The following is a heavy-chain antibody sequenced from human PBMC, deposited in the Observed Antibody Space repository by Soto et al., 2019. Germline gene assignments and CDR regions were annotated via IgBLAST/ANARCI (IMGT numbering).Heavy chain of an antibody. Sequence: SETLSLTCTVSGGSISSYSWSWIRQPPGKGLEWIGYIYYSGSTNYNPSLKSRVTISVDTSKNQFSLKLSSVTAADTAVYYCARSDGRYWGQGTLVTVSS. CDR1: GGSISSYS. CDR3: ARSDGRY. CDR2: IYYSGST. J-gene: IGHJ1*01. V-gene: IGHV4-59*01.